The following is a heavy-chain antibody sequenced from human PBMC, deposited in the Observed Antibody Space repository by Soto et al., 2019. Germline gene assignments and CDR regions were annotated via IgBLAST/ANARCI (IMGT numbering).Heavy chain of an antibody. CDR1: GFTFSSYA. V-gene: IGHV3-23*01. CDR3: AKGSDGGRPYYLDF. J-gene: IGHJ4*02. CDR2: INDRGRDT. Sequence: GGSLRLSCATSGFTFSSYAMSWVRQAPGKGLEWVSAINDRGRDTYSADSVKGRFTISRDNSKNTLYLQMNSLRAEDTAMYYCAKGSDGGRPYYLDFWGQGALVTVSS. D-gene: IGHD2-15*01.